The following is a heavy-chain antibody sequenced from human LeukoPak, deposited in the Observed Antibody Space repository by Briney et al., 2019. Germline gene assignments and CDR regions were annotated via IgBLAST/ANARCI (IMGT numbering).Heavy chain of an antibody. J-gene: IGHJ3*02. V-gene: IGHV5-51*01. CDR2: IYPGDSDT. CDR3: ARHGTALDI. Sequence: LGESLQISCQGSGYSFTSYWIAWVRQLPGKGLEWMGIIYPGDSDTRYSPSFQGQVTISADKSISTAYLQWSSLKASDTAMYYCARHGTALDIWGQGTMVTVSS. CDR1: GYSFTSYW.